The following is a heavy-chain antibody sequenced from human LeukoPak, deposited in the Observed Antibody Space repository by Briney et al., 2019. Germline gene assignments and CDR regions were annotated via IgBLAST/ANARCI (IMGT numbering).Heavy chain of an antibody. V-gene: IGHV4-4*09. D-gene: IGHD1-26*01. CDR1: NGSISSYH. Sequence: SETLSLTCTVSNGSISSYHWSWVRQPPGKGLEWIGYILTSGTTNYNPSLKSRLTIPVDTSKNQVTLKLSSVTAADTAVYYCARLRVSGSYLYYFDYWGQGTLVTVSS. J-gene: IGHJ4*02. CDR3: ARLRVSGSYLYYFDY. CDR2: ILTSGTT.